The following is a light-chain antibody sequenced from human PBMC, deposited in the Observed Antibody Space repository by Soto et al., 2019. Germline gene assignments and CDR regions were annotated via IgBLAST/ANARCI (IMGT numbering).Light chain of an antibody. CDR2: SNN. V-gene: IGLV1-44*01. J-gene: IGLJ1*01. CDR1: SSNIGSNT. CDR3: AVWDDSLNGYV. Sequence: QSVLTRPPSASGTPGQRVTISCSGSSSNIGSNTVNWYQQLPGAAPKLLIQSNNQRPSGVPDRFSGSQSGTSASLAISGLQSEDEADYYCAVWDDSLNGYVFGIGTKLTVL.